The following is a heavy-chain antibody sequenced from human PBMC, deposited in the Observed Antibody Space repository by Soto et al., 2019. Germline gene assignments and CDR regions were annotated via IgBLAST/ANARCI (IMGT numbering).Heavy chain of an antibody. CDR1: GFTFSSYS. CDR2: ISSSSSYI. CDR3: ARDLNTYYDFWSGYYDY. V-gene: IGHV3-21*01. D-gene: IGHD3-3*01. J-gene: IGHJ4*02. Sequence: EVQLVESGGGLVKPGGSLRLSCAASGFTFSSYSMNWVRQAPGKGLEWVSSISSSSSYIYYADSVKGRFTISRDNAKNSLYLQMNSLRAEDTAVYYCARDLNTYYDFWSGYYDYWDQGTLVTVSS.